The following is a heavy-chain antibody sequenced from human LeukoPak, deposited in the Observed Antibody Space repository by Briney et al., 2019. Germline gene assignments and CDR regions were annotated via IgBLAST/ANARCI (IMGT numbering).Heavy chain of an antibody. CDR1: GVSVSSNY. D-gene: IGHD5-12*01. CDR3: WLHYGMDV. CDR2: IHSGGST. J-gene: IGHJ6*02. Sequence: GGSLRLSCAASGVSVSSNYMSWVRQAPGKGLEWVSVIHSGGSTYYADSVKGRFTISRDNSKNTLYLQMNSLRAEDTAVYYCWLHYGMDVWGQGTTVTVSS. V-gene: IGHV3-53*01.